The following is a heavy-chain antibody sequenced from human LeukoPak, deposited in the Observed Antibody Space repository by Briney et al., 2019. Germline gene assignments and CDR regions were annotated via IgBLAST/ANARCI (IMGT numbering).Heavy chain of an antibody. CDR3: ARDSGSYIFGSEFDY. Sequence: GASMKVSCKASGYTFTGYYMHWVRQAPGQGLGWMGWINPNSGGTNYAQKFQGRVTMTRDTSISTAYMELSRLRSDDTAVYYCARDSGSYIFGSEFDYWGQGTLVTVSS. CDR1: GYTFTGYY. CDR2: INPNSGGT. J-gene: IGHJ4*02. V-gene: IGHV1-2*02. D-gene: IGHD1-26*01.